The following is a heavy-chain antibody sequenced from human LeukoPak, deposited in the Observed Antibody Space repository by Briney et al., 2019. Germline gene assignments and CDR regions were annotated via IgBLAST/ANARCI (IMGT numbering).Heavy chain of an antibody. CDR3: ARHSGSGWQALGY. Sequence: ASVKVSCKASGYTFSNYGISWVRQAPGLGLEWMGWTSYNGNTNYAQRFQDGVTMTTDTSTTTAYMELRSLESDDTAVYYCARHSGSGWQALGYWGQGTLVTVSS. D-gene: IGHD6-19*01. J-gene: IGHJ4*02. CDR1: GYTFSNYG. V-gene: IGHV1-18*04. CDR2: TSYNGNT.